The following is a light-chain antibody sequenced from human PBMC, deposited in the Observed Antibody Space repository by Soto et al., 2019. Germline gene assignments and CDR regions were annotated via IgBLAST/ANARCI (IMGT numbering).Light chain of an antibody. CDR2: NSY. Sequence: VMTQSPATLSVSPGERATLSCRASQNIRRSLAWYQQKPGQPPRLLIYNSYTRATGVAARFSGSGSGTDFTLTITSLQVEDFAVYFCQQYENWPPVTFGGGTKVDIK. CDR3: QQYENWPPVT. J-gene: IGKJ4*01. CDR1: QNIRRS. V-gene: IGKV3-15*01.